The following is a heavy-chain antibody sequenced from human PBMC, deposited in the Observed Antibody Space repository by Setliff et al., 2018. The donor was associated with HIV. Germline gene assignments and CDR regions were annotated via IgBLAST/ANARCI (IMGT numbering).Heavy chain of an antibody. CDR3: ARDHMSVGAWVGATSRGLFQH. CDR1: GYIFVRYY. Sequence: AASVKVSCKTSGYIFVRYYIFWVRQAPGQGLEWMGNINPHTGVTKYAEKFQGRVTMTRDTSINTIYMELSRLRSDDTAVYYCARDHMSVGAWVGATSRGLFQHWGQGTLVTVSS. CDR2: INPHTGVT. J-gene: IGHJ1*01. V-gene: IGHV1-2*02. D-gene: IGHD1-26*01.